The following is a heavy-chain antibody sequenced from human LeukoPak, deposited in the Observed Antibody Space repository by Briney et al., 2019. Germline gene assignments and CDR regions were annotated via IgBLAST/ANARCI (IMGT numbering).Heavy chain of an antibody. Sequence: SETLSLTCTVSGDYISNSNYYWGWIRQPPGKGLEWIGNIYYTGKTYYNSSLKSQVTISIDTSKNEFSLNLSSVTAADTAAYYCVRLYYSDFSGRPLWGQGTLVTVSS. D-gene: IGHD3-3*01. J-gene: IGHJ4*02. CDR3: VRLYYSDFSGRPL. CDR1: GDYISNSNYY. CDR2: IYYTGKT. V-gene: IGHV4-39*01.